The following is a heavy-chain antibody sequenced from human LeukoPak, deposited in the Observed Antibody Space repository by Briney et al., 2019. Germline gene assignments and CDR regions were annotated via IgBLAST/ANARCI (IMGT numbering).Heavy chain of an antibody. V-gene: IGHV4-59*01. CDR1: GGSISSYY. J-gene: IGHJ4*02. D-gene: IGHD3-16*02. CDR2: IYYSGST. CDR3: ARGRNDYVWGSYRTFDY. Sequence: SETLSLTCTVSGGSISSYYWSWTRQPPGKGLEWIGYIYYSGSTNYNPSLKSRVTISVDTSKNQFSLKLSSVTAADTAVYYCARGRNDYVWGSYRTFDYWGQGTLVTVSS.